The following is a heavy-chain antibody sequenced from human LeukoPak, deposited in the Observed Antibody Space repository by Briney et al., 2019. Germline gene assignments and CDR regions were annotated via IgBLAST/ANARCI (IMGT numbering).Heavy chain of an antibody. CDR2: IYYSGST. Sequence: PSETLSLTCTVSGGSISSGGYYWSWIRQHPGKGLEWIGYIYYSGSTYYNPSLKSRVTISVDTSKNQFSLQLSSVTAADTAVYYCARVRPHCSGGSCYLRGGWFDPWGQGTLVTVFS. V-gene: IGHV4-31*03. CDR3: ARVRPHCSGGSCYLRGGWFDP. CDR1: GGSISSGGYY. D-gene: IGHD2-15*01. J-gene: IGHJ5*02.